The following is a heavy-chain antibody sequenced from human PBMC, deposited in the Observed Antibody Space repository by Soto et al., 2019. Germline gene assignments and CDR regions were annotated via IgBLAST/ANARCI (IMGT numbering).Heavy chain of an antibody. CDR2: ISYSGST. D-gene: IGHD2-2*01. J-gene: IGHJ5*02. Sequence: SETLSLTCTVSGGSISSYYWSWIRQPPGKGLEWIGYISYSGSTYYNPSLKSRVTISVDTSKNQFSLKLSSVTAADTAVYYCATSNWFDPWGQGTLVNVS. V-gene: IGHV4-59*04. CDR3: ATSNWFDP. CDR1: GGSISSYY.